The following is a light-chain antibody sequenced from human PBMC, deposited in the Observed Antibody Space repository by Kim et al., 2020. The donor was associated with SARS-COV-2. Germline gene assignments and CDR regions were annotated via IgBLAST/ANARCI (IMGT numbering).Light chain of an antibody. J-gene: IGKJ1*01. CDR3: EQYCGSPWT. CDR2: ATS. V-gene: IGKV3-20*01. CDR1: QSVSTRY. Sequence: EIVLTQSPGTLSLSPGERATLSCRASQSVSTRYFAWYQQKPGQAPRLLIYATSSRATGIPDRFSGSGSGTDFTLTISRLEPEDFAVYYCEQYCGSPWTFAQGTQMEIK.